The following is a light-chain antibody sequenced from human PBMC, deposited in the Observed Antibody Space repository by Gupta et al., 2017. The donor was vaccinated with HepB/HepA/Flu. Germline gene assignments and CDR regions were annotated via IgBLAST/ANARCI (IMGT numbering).Light chain of an antibody. Sequence: ATRMTQSPSSFSASPGDIVTITCRASQDIGIALAWYQQKPGKAPNLLIHAASTAHSGVPSRFSGSASATDFTLTISLLHSEDFATFCCQQEDSYPRTFGQGTKVEVK. CDR2: AAS. CDR1: QDIGIA. J-gene: IGKJ1*01. CDR3: QQEDSYPRT. V-gene: IGKV1-8*01.